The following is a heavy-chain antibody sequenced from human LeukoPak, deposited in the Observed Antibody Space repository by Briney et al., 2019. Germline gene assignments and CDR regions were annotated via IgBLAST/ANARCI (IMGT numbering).Heavy chain of an antibody. J-gene: IGHJ6*02. Sequence: SQTLSLTCTVSGGSVTSGGYYWSWIRQHPEKGLEWIGYVYYTGSTYYNPSLKSRVTISTDTSKNQFSLKVSSVTAADTAVYYCARISAGRYGMDVWGQGTTVTVSS. CDR1: GGSVTSGGYY. CDR3: ARISAGRYGMDV. CDR2: VYYTGST. D-gene: IGHD6-6*01. V-gene: IGHV4-31*03.